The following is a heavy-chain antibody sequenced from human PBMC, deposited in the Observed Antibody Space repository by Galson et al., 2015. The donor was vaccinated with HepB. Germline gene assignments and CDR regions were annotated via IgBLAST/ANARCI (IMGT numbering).Heavy chain of an antibody. CDR3: ARVVVTAINPWGWFDP. V-gene: IGHV1-69*13. CDR1: GGTFSSYA. Sequence: SVKVSCKASGGTFSSYAISWVRQAPGQGLEWMGGIIPIFGTANYAQKFQGRVTITADESTSTAYMELSSLRSEDTAVYYCARVVVTAINPWGWFDPWGQGTLVTVSS. J-gene: IGHJ5*02. CDR2: IIPIFGTA. D-gene: IGHD2-21*02.